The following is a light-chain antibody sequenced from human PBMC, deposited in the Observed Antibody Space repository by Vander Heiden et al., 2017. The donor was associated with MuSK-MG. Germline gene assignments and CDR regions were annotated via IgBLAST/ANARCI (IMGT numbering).Light chain of an antibody. Sequence: DIQMTQSPSSLSASVGDRVTITCRASQAIRSDLGWYQQKPGNAPKRLIYGASTLRSGVPPRFSGGGSGTEFTLTIISLQPEDFGTYFCQQHNSYPLTFGGGTKVEIK. J-gene: IGKJ4*01. CDR2: GAS. V-gene: IGKV1-17*01. CDR3: QQHNSYPLT. CDR1: QAIRSD.